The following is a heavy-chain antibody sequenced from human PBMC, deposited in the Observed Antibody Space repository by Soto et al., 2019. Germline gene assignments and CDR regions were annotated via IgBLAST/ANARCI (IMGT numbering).Heavy chain of an antibody. J-gene: IGHJ4*02. CDR1: GGSFSGYY. Sequence: SETLSLTCAVHGGSFSGYYWDWIRQPPGKGLEWIGEINHGGTSNYNPSLKSRVTISVDTSKNQFSLKLSSVTAADTAVYYCASSPRSLIAAAVWYFDYWGQGTLVTVSS. D-gene: IGHD6-13*01. CDR2: INHGGTS. V-gene: IGHV4-34*01. CDR3: ASSPRSLIAAAVWYFDY.